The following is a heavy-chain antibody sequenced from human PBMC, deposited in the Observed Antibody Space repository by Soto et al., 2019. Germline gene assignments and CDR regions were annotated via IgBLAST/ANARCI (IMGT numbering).Heavy chain of an antibody. CDR3: ARLRERLEEWGIFDY. D-gene: IGHD3-16*01. Sequence: QIQLQESGPGLVKPSETLSLTCTVSGGSVSSSSYYWAWIRHPPGKGLEWIGHVYYRGSINYNPFLESRINISVDTSKNQFSLKLNSVTAADTAVYYCARLRERLEEWGIFDYWGQGSLVAVSS. J-gene: IGHJ4*02. V-gene: IGHV4-39*01. CDR1: GGSVSSSSYY. CDR2: VYYRGSI.